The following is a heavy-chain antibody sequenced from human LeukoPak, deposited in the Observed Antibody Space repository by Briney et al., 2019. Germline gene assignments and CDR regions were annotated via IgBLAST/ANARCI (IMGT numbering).Heavy chain of an antibody. J-gene: IGHJ4*02. CDR3: AGVGDGYNCLDY. V-gene: IGHV1-69*04. D-gene: IGHD5-12*01. Sequence: ASVKVSCKASGGTFSSYAISWVRQAPGQGLEWMGRIIPILGIANYAQKFQGRVTITADKSTSTAYMELSSLRSEDTAVYYCAGVGDGYNCLDYWGQGTLVTVSS. CDR2: IIPILGIA. CDR1: GGTFSSYA.